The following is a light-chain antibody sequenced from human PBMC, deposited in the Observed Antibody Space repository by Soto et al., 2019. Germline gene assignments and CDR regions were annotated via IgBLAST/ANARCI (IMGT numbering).Light chain of an antibody. CDR2: GAS. Sequence: QMTQSPFSLSASIGDSVTITCRASETILTFLNWYQLKPGKAPKLLIYGASNLESGVPSRFSGSGSGTDFTLTITTLQPEDFATYYCQQSYNTPWTFGQGTKVEIK. CDR1: ETILTF. J-gene: IGKJ1*01. V-gene: IGKV1-39*01. CDR3: QQSYNTPWT.